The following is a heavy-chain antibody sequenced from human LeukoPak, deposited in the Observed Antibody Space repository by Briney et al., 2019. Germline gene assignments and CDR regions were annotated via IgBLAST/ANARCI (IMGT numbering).Heavy chain of an antibody. D-gene: IGHD2-15*01. Sequence: PSETLSLTCTVSGGSISSYYWSWIRQPPGKGLEWIGEINHSGSTNYNPSLKSRVTISVDTSKNQFSLKLSSVAAADTAVYYCARRLVAGPLEYWGQGTLVTVSS. J-gene: IGHJ4*02. CDR1: GGSISSYY. V-gene: IGHV4-34*01. CDR2: INHSGST. CDR3: ARRLVAGPLEY.